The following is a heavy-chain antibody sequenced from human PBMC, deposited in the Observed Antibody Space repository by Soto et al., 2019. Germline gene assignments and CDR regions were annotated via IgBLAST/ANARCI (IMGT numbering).Heavy chain of an antibody. CDR1: GYTFSAYT. V-gene: IGHV1-3*01. D-gene: IGHD3-3*02. CDR2: INVGSGNT. J-gene: IGHJ3*02. Sequence: ASVKVSCKAAGYTFSAYTMNWVRQAPGQSLEWMGWINVGSGNTRYSQNFQGRVSITRDTSASTVYMELTGLKSEDTAMYYCARDTETLGPRANDALDIWGQGTMVTRLL. CDR3: ARDTETLGPRANDALDI.